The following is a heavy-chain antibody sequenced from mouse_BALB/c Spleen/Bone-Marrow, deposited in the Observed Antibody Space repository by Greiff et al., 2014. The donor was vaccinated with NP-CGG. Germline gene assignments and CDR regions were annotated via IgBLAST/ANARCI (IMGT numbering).Heavy chain of an antibody. Sequence: EVMLVESGGGLVKPGGSLKLSCAASGFTFSSYAMSWVRQSPEKRLEWVAEISSGGSYTYYSDTVTGRFTVSRDNVKNTLYLEMSSLRSEDTAMYPCARDNGTYGWYFDVWGAGTTVTVSS. CDR1: GFTFSSYA. D-gene: IGHD2-1*01. J-gene: IGHJ1*01. CDR2: ISSGGSYT. V-gene: IGHV5-9-4*01. CDR3: ARDNGTYGWYFDV.